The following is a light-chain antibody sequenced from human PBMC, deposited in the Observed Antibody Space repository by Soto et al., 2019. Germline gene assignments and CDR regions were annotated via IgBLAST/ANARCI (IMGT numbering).Light chain of an antibody. J-gene: IGLJ2*01. Sequence: QSVLTQPRSVSGSPGQSVTISCTGTSSDVGGYNYVSWYQQHPGKAPKLMIYDVNKWPSGVPDRFSGSKSGNTASLTISGLQAEDEADYYCCSYAGSYVVFGGGTTLTVL. CDR2: DVN. CDR3: CSYAGSYVV. CDR1: SSDVGGYNY. V-gene: IGLV2-11*01.